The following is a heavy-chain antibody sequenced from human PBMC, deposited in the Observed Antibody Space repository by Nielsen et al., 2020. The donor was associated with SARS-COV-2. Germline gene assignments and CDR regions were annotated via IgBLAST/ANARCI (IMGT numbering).Heavy chain of an antibody. CDR2: IKQDGSEK. Sequence: GESLKISCAASGFTFSSYWMSWVRQAPGKGLEWVAIIKQDGSEKYYVDSVKGRFTISRDNAKNSLYLQMNSLRAEDTAVYYCARVCPQYSSSWADLDYWGQGTLVTVSS. CDR3: ARVCPQYSSSWADLDY. CDR1: GFTFSSYW. J-gene: IGHJ4*02. D-gene: IGHD6-13*01. V-gene: IGHV3-7*01.